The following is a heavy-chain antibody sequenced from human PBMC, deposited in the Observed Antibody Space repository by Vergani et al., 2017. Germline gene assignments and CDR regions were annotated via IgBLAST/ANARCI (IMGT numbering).Heavy chain of an antibody. CDR2: IYYSGST. V-gene: IGHV4-39*01. J-gene: IGHJ3*02. CDR1: GVSISSSSYY. D-gene: IGHD2-8*01. Sequence: QLQLQESGPGLVKPSETLSLTCTVSGVSISSSSYYWGWIRQPPGKGLEWIGRIYYSGSTYYNPSLKSRVTISVDTSKNQFSLKLSSVTAADTAVYYCARLTLMVYATDQGNGFDIWGQGKKVTGSS. CDR3: ARLTLMVYATDQGNGFDI.